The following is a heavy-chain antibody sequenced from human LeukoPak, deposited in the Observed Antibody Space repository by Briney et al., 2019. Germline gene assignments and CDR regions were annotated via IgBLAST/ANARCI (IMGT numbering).Heavy chain of an antibody. Sequence: GGSLRLSCAASGFTFSSYAMSWVRQAPGKGLEWVSAISGSGGSTYYADSVKGRFTISRDNSKNTLYLQMNSLRAEDTAVYYYANGGRGYSYGYFDYWGQGTLVTVSS. CDR3: ANGGRGYSYGYFDY. CDR2: ISGSGGST. V-gene: IGHV3-23*01. CDR1: GFTFSSYA. D-gene: IGHD5-18*01. J-gene: IGHJ4*02.